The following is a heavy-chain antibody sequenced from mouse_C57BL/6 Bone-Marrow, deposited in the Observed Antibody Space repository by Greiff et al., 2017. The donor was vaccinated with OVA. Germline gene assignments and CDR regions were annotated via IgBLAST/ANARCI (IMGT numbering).Heavy chain of an antibody. J-gene: IGHJ1*03. CDR1: GFNIKNTY. CDR2: IDPANGNT. Sequence: VHVKQSVAELVRPGASVKLSCTASGFNIKNTYMHWVKQRPEQGLEWIGRIDPANGNTKYAPKFQGKATITADTSSNTAYLQLSSLTSEDTAIYYCARWHYSNYDWYFDVWGTGTTGTVSS. D-gene: IGHD2-5*01. CDR3: ARWHYSNYDWYFDV. V-gene: IGHV14-3*01.